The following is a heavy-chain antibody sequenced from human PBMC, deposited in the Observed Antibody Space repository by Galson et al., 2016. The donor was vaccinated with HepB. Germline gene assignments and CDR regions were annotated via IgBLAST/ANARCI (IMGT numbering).Heavy chain of an antibody. J-gene: IGHJ3*02. CDR2: IYRGGST. CDR3: AREAIAAAGTHDAFEI. D-gene: IGHD6-13*01. Sequence: SLRLSCAASGFSVSTNYIIWVRPAPGKELEWVSAIYRGGSTYYADAVKGHFTVSRDNPKNTVYLQMNSLRAEDTAVYYCAREAIAAAGTHDAFEIWGQGTMVTVCS. CDR1: GFSVSTNY. V-gene: IGHV3-53*01.